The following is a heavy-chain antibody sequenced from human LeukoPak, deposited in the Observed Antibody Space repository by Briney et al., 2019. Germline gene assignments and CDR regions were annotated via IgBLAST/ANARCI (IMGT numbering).Heavy chain of an antibody. V-gene: IGHV3-23*01. CDR3: VKPHDYGDYPFYFDY. CDR2: ISGSGGST. CDR1: GFTFSSYA. J-gene: IGHJ4*02. Sequence: GGSLRLSCAASGFTFSSYAMSWVRQAPGKGLEWVSAISGSGGSTYYADSVKGRFTISRDNSKNTLYLQMNSLRAEDTAVYYCVKPHDYGDYPFYFDYWGQGTLVTVSS. D-gene: IGHD4-17*01.